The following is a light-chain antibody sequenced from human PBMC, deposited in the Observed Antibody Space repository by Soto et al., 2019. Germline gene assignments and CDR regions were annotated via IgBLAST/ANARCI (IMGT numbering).Light chain of an antibody. CDR1: QTISGNY. J-gene: IGKJ5*01. Sequence: EILLTHSPGTLSLSPGERATLSCRASQTISGNYLAWYQQKPGQAPRLLIYGASNRATGIPERFTGSGSGTDFTLTISRLETQDSAMYYCQQYVISVTFGQGTRLEIK. V-gene: IGKV3-20*01. CDR3: QQYVISVT. CDR2: GAS.